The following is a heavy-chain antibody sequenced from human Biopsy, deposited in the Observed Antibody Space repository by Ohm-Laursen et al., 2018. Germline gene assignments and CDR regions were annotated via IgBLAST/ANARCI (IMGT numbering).Heavy chain of an antibody. Sequence: SVKVSCKTSGFLFINYGINWVRQAPGQGLEWLGWISPYSGDTEFAQNLQGRLTMTTDTSTSTGYMELSSLTSDDTAVYYCARLAYSEYRRDPLDVWGQGTMVTVSS. D-gene: IGHD5-18*01. V-gene: IGHV1-18*01. CDR1: GFLFINYG. J-gene: IGHJ3*01. CDR2: ISPYSGDT. CDR3: ARLAYSEYRRDPLDV.